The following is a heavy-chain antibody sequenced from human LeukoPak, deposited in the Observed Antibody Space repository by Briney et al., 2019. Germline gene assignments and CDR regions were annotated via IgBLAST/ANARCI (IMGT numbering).Heavy chain of an antibody. CDR3: ARYVAPRSYSSSKDAFDI. CDR2: VYYSGVT. Sequence: SETLSLTCTVSGGSTGSDYWSWIRQPPGKGLEWIAYVYYSGVTSYNPSLKSRVAISIDTSENQFSLNLSSVTAADTAVYYCARYVAPRSYSSSKDAFDIWGQGTMVTVSS. V-gene: IGHV4-59*08. D-gene: IGHD6-13*01. J-gene: IGHJ3*02. CDR1: GGSTGSDY.